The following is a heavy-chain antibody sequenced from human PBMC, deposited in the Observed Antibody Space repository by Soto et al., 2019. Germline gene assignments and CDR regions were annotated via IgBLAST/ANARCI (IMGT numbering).Heavy chain of an antibody. CDR2: ISGTGGGT. V-gene: IGHV3-23*01. CDR1: GFTFWTYA. CDR3: ARHPPPRYYYDSSGYYGYLQH. D-gene: IGHD3-22*01. Sequence: GGSLRLSCAASGFTFWTYAMSWVRQAPGKGLEWVSVISGTGGGTSYADSVKGRFTISRDNSKNTLYLQMNSLGVEDTAVYYCARHPPPRYYYDSSGYYGYLQHWGQGTPVTVYS. J-gene: IGHJ1*01.